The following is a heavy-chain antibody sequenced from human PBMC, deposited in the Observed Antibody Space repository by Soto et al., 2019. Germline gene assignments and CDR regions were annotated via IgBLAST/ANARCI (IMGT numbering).Heavy chain of an antibody. J-gene: IGHJ5*02. V-gene: IGHV3-23*01. CDR3: AKVIRNKGSSWYEDNWFDP. CDR2: ISGSGGGT. D-gene: IGHD6-13*01. Sequence: GGSLRLSCAASGFTFSSYAMSWVRQAPGKGLEWVSAISGSGGGTYYADSVKGRFTISRDNSKNTLYLQMNSLRAEDTAVYYCAKVIRNKGSSWYEDNWFDPWGQGTLVTVSS. CDR1: GFTFSSYA.